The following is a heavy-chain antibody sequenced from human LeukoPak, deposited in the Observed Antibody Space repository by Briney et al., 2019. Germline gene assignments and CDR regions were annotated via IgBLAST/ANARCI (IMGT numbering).Heavy chain of an antibody. CDR1: GFTFSDYF. J-gene: IGHJ3*01. D-gene: IGHD3-16*01. Sequence: PGGSLRLSCAASGFTFSDYFMTWIRQAPGKGLEWVSYISSSSSNTNYADSVKGRFTISRDNAKNSLSLQMNSLRAEDTAVYYCARDFALGGPETFRAFDVWGQGTVVTVSS. V-gene: IGHV3-11*06. CDR3: ARDFALGGPETFRAFDV. CDR2: ISSSSSNT.